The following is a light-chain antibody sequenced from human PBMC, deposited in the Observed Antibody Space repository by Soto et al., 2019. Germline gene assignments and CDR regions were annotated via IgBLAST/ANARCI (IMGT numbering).Light chain of an antibody. J-gene: IGLJ1*01. V-gene: IGLV2-11*01. CDR3: CSYAGSCTHYL. Sequence: QSALTQPRSVSESPGQSVTISCTGTSSDVGGFNFVSWYQQHPGKGPKLIIYDVNKRPSGVPGRFSGSKSGNTASLTISGLQSEDEADYYCCSYAGSCTHYLFGTGTK. CDR2: DVN. CDR1: SSDVGGFNF.